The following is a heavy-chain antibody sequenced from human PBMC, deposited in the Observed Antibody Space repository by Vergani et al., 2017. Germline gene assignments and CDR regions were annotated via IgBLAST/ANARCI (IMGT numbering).Heavy chain of an antibody. CDR3: ARGDDGIWTGYRY. V-gene: IGHV1-46*03. CDR2: INPSGGHT. CDR1: GSTFSNYY. J-gene: IGHJ4*02. D-gene: IGHD3-9*01. Sequence: QVQVVQSGAEVKKSGASVKFSFKTSGSTFSNYYMPWLRQSPGQGLEWKGIINPSGGHTNYAQKFQGRVTMTRDTSTSTVYMELSSLRSEDTAIYYCARGDDGIWTGYRYWGKGTLVTVSA.